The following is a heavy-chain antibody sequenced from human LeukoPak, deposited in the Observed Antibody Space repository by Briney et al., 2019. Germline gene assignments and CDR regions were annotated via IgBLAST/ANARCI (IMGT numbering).Heavy chain of an antibody. V-gene: IGHV1-18*01. Sequence: ASVKVSCKASGYTFTSYGISWVRQAPGQGLEWMGWISAYNGNTNYAQKLQGRVTMTTDTSTSTAYMELRSLRSDDTAAYYCARDQNSWNYHRSYYYYYGMDVWGQGTTVTVSS. CDR2: ISAYNGNT. D-gene: IGHD1-7*01. CDR3: ARDQNSWNYHRSYYYYYGMDV. CDR1: GYTFTSYG. J-gene: IGHJ6*02.